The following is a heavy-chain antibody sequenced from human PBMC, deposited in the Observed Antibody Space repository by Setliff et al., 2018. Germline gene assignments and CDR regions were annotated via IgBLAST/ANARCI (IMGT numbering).Heavy chain of an antibody. D-gene: IGHD6-6*01. CDR2: INHSGSS. V-gene: IGHV4-34*08. CDR1: GGTFSDYF. CDR3: ARGRNVAARLLDS. J-gene: IGHJ4*02. Sequence: PSETLSLTCGASGGTFSDYFWTWIRQSPGKGLEWIGGINHSGSSNYNPSLKSRVTISIDTSNNQFSLKVTSVTAADTGIYYCARGRNVAARLLDSWGQGARVTVSS.